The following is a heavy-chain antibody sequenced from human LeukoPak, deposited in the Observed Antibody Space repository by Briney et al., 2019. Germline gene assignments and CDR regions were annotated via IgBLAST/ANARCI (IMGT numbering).Heavy chain of an antibody. Sequence: SETLSLTCTVSGGSISSGSHWWTWVRQPAGKGLEWIGRISASGSTNYNPSLKSRVTISIDTSKNQFSLKLSSVTAADTAVYYCARAGGMVRGVHYWYFDLWGRGTLVTVSS. CDR3: ARAGGMVRGVHYWYFDL. J-gene: IGHJ2*01. CDR1: GGSISSGSHW. D-gene: IGHD3-10*01. V-gene: IGHV4-61*02. CDR2: ISASGST.